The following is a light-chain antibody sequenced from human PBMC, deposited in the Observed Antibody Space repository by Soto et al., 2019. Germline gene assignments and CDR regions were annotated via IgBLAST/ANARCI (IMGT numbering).Light chain of an antibody. Sequence: DIQMTQSPSSLSASVGDKITITCRASQTINNYLNWYQQKPGKTPNLLIYATSSLHSGVPSRFSGSGSGTDFTLTISSLQPEDFATYYCQQSYTIPLTFGPGTKVDIK. CDR3: QQSYTIPLT. CDR1: QTINNY. CDR2: ATS. V-gene: IGKV1-39*01. J-gene: IGKJ3*01.